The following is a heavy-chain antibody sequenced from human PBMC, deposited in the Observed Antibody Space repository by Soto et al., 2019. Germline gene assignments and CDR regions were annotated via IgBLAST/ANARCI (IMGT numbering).Heavy chain of an antibody. CDR1: GFTFSSYW. D-gene: IGHD3-10*01. Sequence: GGSLRLSCAASGFTFSSYWMHWVRQAPGKGLVWVSRINSDGSSTSYADSVKGRFTISRDNAKNTLYLQMNSLRAEDTAVYYCAWGSESYSYGMDVWGQGTTVTVSS. J-gene: IGHJ6*02. CDR3: AWGSESYSYGMDV. CDR2: INSDGSST. V-gene: IGHV3-74*01.